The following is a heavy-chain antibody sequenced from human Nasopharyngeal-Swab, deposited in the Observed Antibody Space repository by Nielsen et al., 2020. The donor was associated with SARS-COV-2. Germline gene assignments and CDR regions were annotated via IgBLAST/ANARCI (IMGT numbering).Heavy chain of an antibody. CDR2: ISAYNGNT. V-gene: IGHV1-18*04. CDR3: ARVESECPADY. CDR1: GYTFTSYG. J-gene: IGHJ4*02. Sequence: ASVKVPCKASGYTFTSYGISWVRQAPGQGLEWMGWISAYNGNTNYAQKLQGRVTMTTDTSTSTAYMELRNLRSDDTAVYYCARVESECPADYWGQGTLVTVSS. D-gene: IGHD2/OR15-2a*01.